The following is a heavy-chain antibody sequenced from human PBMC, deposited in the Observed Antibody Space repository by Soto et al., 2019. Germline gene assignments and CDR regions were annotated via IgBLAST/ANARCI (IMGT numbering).Heavy chain of an antibody. CDR1: GVSFRDYY. CDR3: ARQEVPQWFTKGYYGMDV. CDR2: INHRGNT. J-gene: IGHJ6*02. D-gene: IGHD2-8*01. V-gene: IGHV4-34*01. Sequence: PSETLSLTFAIYGVSFRDYYCTWSPQPPGKGLEWIGEINHRGNTNYNPSLKSRVTISVDTSKNQFSLKLTSVTAADTAVYYCARQEVPQWFTKGYYGMDVWDQGTTVT.